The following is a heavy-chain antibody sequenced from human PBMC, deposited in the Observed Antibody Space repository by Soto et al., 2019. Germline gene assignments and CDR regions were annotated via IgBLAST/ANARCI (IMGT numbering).Heavy chain of an antibody. CDR2: IIPIFGTA. D-gene: IGHD3-22*01. CDR1: GGTFSSYA. CDR3: ARGGAMIVGNLFEC. J-gene: IGHJ4*02. V-gene: IGHV1-69*01. Sequence: QVPLVQSGAEVKKPGSSVKVSCKASGGTFSSYAISWVRQAPGQGLEWMGGIIPIFGTANYAQKFQGRVTITADESTSTAYMELSSLRSEDTAVYYCARGGAMIVGNLFECWGQGTLVTVSS.